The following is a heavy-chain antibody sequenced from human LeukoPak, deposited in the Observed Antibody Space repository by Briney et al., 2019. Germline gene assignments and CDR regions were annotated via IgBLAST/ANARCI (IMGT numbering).Heavy chain of an antibody. CDR2: INPNSGGT. Sequence: GASVKVSCKASGYTFTGYYMHWVRQAPGQGLEWMGWINPNSGGTNYAQKFQGRVTMTRDTSISTAYMELSRLRSDDTAVYYCARNPAFYYYDSSGYLGYWGQGTLVTVSS. CDR3: ARNPAFYYYDSSGYLGY. V-gene: IGHV1-2*02. J-gene: IGHJ4*02. D-gene: IGHD3-22*01. CDR1: GYTFTGYY.